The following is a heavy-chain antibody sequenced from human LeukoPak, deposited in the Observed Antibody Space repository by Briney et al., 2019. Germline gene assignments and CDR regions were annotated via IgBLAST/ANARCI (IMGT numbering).Heavy chain of an antibody. Sequence: PGGSLRLSCVASGFTFSSYEMSWVRQAPGKGLEWLSYISSSGSTIYYADFVKGRFTISRDNAKNSVYLQMNNLRAEDTAVYYCARETYFDYWGQGTLLTVSS. J-gene: IGHJ4*02. CDR1: GFTFSSYE. CDR3: ARETYFDY. V-gene: IGHV3-48*03. CDR2: ISSSGSTI.